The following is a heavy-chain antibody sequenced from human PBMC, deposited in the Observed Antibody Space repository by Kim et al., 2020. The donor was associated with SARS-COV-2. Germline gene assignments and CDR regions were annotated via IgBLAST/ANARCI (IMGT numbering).Heavy chain of an antibody. CDR2: IYYSGST. V-gene: IGHV4-39*01. CDR1: GGSISSSDYY. CDR3: VRLCRIGHFVL. D-gene: IGHD3-16*02. Sequence: SETLSLTSSVSGGSISSSDYYWGCIRQPPGKGLEWIATIYYSGSTYYTPSLKGRATIPVDTPKKQFSLRLSPVTAAEAALNYFVRLCRIGHFVLWGRRT. J-gene: IGHJ2*01.